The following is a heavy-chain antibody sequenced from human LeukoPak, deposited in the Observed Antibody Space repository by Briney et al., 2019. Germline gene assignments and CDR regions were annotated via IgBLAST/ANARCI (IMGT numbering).Heavy chain of an antibody. V-gene: IGHV3-33*03. CDR3: AKQAYDSPRTDFDY. CDR2: IWSDASNQ. Sequence: PGRSLRLSCAASGFTFGSYGMHWVRQAPGKGLEWVSVIWSDASNQNYADSVKGRFAISRDNAKNTLHLQMNSLRAEDTAIYYCAKQAYDSPRTDFDYWGQGTLVTVSS. J-gene: IGHJ4*02. D-gene: IGHD3-22*01. CDR1: GFTFGSYG.